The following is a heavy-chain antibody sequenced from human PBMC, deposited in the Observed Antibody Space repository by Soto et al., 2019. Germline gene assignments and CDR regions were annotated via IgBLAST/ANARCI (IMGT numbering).Heavy chain of an antibody. CDR2: ISGSGRIT. CDR3: AKDVHYDIVTGIEYFHH. Sequence: EVELLESGGGLVQPGGSLRLSCAASGFTFSSYAMSWVRRAPGKGLEWVSGISGSGRITKYADSVKGRFIISRDNYKNPLLLQMNSLRAEDTAVYYCAKDVHYDIVTGIEYFHHWAQGTLVTVSS. V-gene: IGHV3-23*01. CDR1: GFTFSSYA. J-gene: IGHJ1*01. D-gene: IGHD3-9*01.